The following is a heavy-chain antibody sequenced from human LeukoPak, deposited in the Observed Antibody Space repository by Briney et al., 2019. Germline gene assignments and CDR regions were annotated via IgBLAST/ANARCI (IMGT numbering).Heavy chain of an antibody. CDR1: GGSITSGGYC. D-gene: IGHD3-22*01. V-gene: IGHV4-30-2*01. Sequence: SQTLSLTCTVSGGSITSGGYCWSWIRQPPGKGLEWVGYIYHSGSTYYNPSLKNRVTISVDRSKNQFSLKLSSVTAADTAVYYCARDLYDSRGYAFDIWGQGTMVTVSS. CDR2: IYHSGST. J-gene: IGHJ3*02. CDR3: ARDLYDSRGYAFDI.